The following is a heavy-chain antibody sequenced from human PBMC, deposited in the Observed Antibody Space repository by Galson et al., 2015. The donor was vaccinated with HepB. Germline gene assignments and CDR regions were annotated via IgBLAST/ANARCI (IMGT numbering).Heavy chain of an antibody. CDR3: AQDLEQLDYYYSMDV. CDR1: GGTFSSYA. J-gene: IGHJ6*02. D-gene: IGHD1-1*01. CDR2: IIPILGIA. V-gene: IGHV1-69*04. Sequence: SCKASGGTFSSYAVSWVRQAPGQGLEWMGRIIPILGIAHYAQKFQGRVTITADKSTSTVYMELSSLRSEDTAVYYCAQDLEQLDYYYSMDVWGQGTTVTVSS.